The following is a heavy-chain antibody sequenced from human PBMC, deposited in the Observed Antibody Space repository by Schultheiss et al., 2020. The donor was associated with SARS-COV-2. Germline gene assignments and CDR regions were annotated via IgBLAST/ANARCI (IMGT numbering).Heavy chain of an antibody. Sequence: ASVKVSCKASGYTFTGYYMHWVRQAPGQGLEWMGWINPNSGNTGYAQKFQGRVTMTRNTSISTAYMELSSLRSEDTAVYYCARGKKVAGIFYYYYYMDVWGKGTTVTVAS. D-gene: IGHD6-19*01. CDR2: INPNSGNT. CDR3: ARGKKVAGIFYYYYYMDV. V-gene: IGHV1-8*02. CDR1: GYTFTGYY. J-gene: IGHJ6*03.